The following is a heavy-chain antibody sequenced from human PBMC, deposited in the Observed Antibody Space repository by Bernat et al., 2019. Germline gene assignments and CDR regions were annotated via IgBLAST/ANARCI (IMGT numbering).Heavy chain of an antibody. J-gene: IGHJ4*02. CDR1: GDSVSSSNAA. D-gene: IGHD1-26*01. CDR2: TYYRSQWHY. Sequence: QIQLQQSGPGLVKPSQTLSLTCAISGDSVSSSNAAWDRIRQSPSRGLEWLGRTYYRSQWHYDYAGSLKSRITVIPDTSKTQFSLQLSSVSPEDTAVYYCTRTRSGANGGDYWGQGTLVTVSS. V-gene: IGHV6-1*01. CDR3: TRTRSGANGGDY.